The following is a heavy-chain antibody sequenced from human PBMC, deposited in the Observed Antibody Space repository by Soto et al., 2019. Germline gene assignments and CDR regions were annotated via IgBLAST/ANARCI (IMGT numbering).Heavy chain of an antibody. CDR3: ARDLYAVTTGFFDY. CDR1: GYTXSSYY. J-gene: IGHJ4*02. V-gene: IGHV1-46*01. CDR2: INPSGGST. Sequence: SXKVSCKASGYTXSSYYRDWVRQAPGQGLEWIGIINPSGGSTSYAQKFQGRVTMTRDTSTSTVYMELSSMRSEDTAVYYCARDLYAVTTGFFDYWGQGTLGTVSS. D-gene: IGHD4-17*01.